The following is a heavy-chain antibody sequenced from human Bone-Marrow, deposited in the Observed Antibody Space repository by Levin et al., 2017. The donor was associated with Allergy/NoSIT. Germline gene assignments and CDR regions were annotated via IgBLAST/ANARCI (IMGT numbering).Heavy chain of an antibody. D-gene: IGHD2-2*01. V-gene: IGHV1-2*06. CDR3: ARDRGCSSTSCYGGDAFDI. CDR2: INPNSGGT. J-gene: IGHJ3*02. Sequence: ASVKVSCKASGYTFTGYYMHWVRQAPGQGLEWMGRINPNSGGTNYAQKFQGRVTMTRDTSISTAYMELSRLRSDDTAVYYCARDRGCSSTSCYGGDAFDIWGQGTMVTVSS. CDR1: GYTFTGYY.